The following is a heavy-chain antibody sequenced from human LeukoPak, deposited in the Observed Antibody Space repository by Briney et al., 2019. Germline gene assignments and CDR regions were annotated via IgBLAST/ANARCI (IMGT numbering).Heavy chain of an antibody. CDR1: GGSISSYY. V-gene: IGHV4-59*12. CDR3: ARGSLGYCSGGSCYATREFDY. Sequence: PSETLSLTCTVSGGSISSYYWSWIRQPPGKGLEWIGYIYYSGSTNYNPSLKSRVTISVDTSKNQFSLKLSSVTAADTAVYYCARGSLGYCSGGSCYATREFDYWGQGTLVTVSS. CDR2: IYYSGST. J-gene: IGHJ4*02. D-gene: IGHD2-15*01.